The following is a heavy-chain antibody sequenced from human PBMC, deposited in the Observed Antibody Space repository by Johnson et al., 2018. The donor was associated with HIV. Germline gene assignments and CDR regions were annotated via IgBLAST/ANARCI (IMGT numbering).Heavy chain of an antibody. J-gene: IGHJ3*02. Sequence: VQLVESRGVLVQPGGSLRLSCAASGFTVSSNYMSWVRQPPGKGLEWVSVIYSGGSTYYADSVKGRFSISRDNSKNTLYFQMNSLRAEDTAVYYCAREVYAHDAFDIWGQGTMVTVSS. CDR1: GFTVSSNY. CDR3: AREVYAHDAFDI. CDR2: IYSGGST. D-gene: IGHD3-16*01. V-gene: IGHV3-66*02.